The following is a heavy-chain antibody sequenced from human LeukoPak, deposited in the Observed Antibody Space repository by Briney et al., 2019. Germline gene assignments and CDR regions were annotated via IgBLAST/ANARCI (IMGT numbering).Heavy chain of an antibody. CDR2: ISYDGSDK. J-gene: IGHJ4*02. V-gene: IGHV3-30*18. D-gene: IGHD1-14*01. Sequence: GGSLRLSCAASGFTFSSYAMHWVRQGPGKGLEWVALISYDGSDKYYADSVKGRFTISRDNSKNTLYLQMNSLRAEDTAVYYCAKGPGEPFDYWGQGTLVTVSS. CDR3: AKGPGEPFDY. CDR1: GFTFSSYA.